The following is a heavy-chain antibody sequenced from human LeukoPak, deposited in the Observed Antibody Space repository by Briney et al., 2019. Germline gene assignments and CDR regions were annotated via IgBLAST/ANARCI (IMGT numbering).Heavy chain of an antibody. V-gene: IGHV3-74*01. CDR2: INNDGSSA. J-gene: IGHJ4*02. Sequence: QPGGSLRLSCAASGFTLRSHWMHWVRQVPGKGLVWVSRINNDGSSASYADAVKGRFTISRDNAKNALYLQMDSLRADDTAVYYRVRGPTYFDSWGQGTLVTVSS. CDR3: VRGPTYFDS. CDR1: GFTLRSHW.